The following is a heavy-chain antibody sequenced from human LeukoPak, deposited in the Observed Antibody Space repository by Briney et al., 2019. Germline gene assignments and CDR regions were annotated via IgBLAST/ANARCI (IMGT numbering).Heavy chain of an antibody. CDR3: AREVVAAAGTRYYYYYGMDV. D-gene: IGHD6-13*01. CDR2: IIPIPGIA. V-gene: IGHV1-69*04. J-gene: IGHJ6*02. CDR1: GGTFSSYA. Sequence: SVKVSCKASGGTFSSYAISWVRQAPGQGLEWMGRIIPIPGIANYAQKFQGRVTITADKSTSTAYMELSSLRSEDTAVYYCAREVVAAAGTRYYYYYGMDVWGQGTTVTVSS.